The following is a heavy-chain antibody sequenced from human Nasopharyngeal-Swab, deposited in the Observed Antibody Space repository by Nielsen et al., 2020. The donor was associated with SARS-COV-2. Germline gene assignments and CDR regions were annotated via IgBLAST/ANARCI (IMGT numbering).Heavy chain of an antibody. J-gene: IGHJ3*02. CDR3: ARESPGDLLSPVAFDI. CDR1: GFTFTSYE. V-gene: IGHV3-48*03. Sequence: GESLKISCAASGFTFTSYEMNWVRQAPGEGLEWVSYISSIGTTIYYADSVKGRFTISRDNAKNSLYLQMNSLRAEDTAVYYCARESPGDLLSPVAFDIWGQGTMVTVSS. D-gene: IGHD3-10*01. CDR2: ISSIGTTI.